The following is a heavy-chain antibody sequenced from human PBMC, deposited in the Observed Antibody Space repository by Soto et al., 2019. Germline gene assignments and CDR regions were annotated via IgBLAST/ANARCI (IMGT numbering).Heavy chain of an antibody. Sequence: PGGSLRLSCAASGFTFSSYGMHWVRQAPGKGLEWVAVISYDGSNKYYADSVKGRFTISRDNSKNTLYLQMSSLRAEDTAVYYCAKDNYSSSWYRSGMDVWGQGTTVTVSS. J-gene: IGHJ6*02. CDR3: AKDNYSSSWYRSGMDV. CDR2: ISYDGSNK. CDR1: GFTFSSYG. V-gene: IGHV3-30*18. D-gene: IGHD6-13*01.